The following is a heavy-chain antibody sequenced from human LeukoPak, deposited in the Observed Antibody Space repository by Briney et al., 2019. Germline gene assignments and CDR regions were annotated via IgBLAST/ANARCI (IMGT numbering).Heavy chain of an antibody. D-gene: IGHD2-2*01. Sequence: PSETLSLTCTVSGDSISSSSSYWGWIRQPPGKGLEWIGIINYSGYTYYNPSLKSRVTISVDTSKNQFSLKVSSATASDTAVYYCARRYCTTTTCFYFDYWGQGTLVTVSS. V-gene: IGHV4-39*01. J-gene: IGHJ4*02. CDR1: GDSISSSSSY. CDR2: INYSGYT. CDR3: ARRYCTTTTCFYFDY.